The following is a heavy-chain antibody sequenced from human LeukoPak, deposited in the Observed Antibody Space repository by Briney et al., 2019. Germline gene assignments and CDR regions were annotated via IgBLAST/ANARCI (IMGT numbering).Heavy chain of an antibody. CDR3: ARAYYDFWSGYPGCFQH. J-gene: IGHJ1*01. CDR1: GGSFSGYY. V-gene: IGHV4-34*01. CDR2: INHSGST. D-gene: IGHD3-3*01. Sequence: SETLSLTCAVYGGSFSGYYWSWIRQPPGKGLEWIGEINHSGSTNYNPSLKSRVTISVDTSKNQFSLKLSCVTAADTAVYYCARAYYDFWSGYPGCFQHWGQGTLVTVSS.